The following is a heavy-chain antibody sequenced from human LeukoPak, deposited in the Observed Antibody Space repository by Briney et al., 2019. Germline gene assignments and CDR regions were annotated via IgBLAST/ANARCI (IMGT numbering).Heavy chain of an antibody. V-gene: IGHV3-7*01. CDR2: IKQDGSEK. CDR1: GFTFTSHW. CDR3: ARVVDDTSVYRPFDY. J-gene: IGHJ4*02. D-gene: IGHD3-22*01. Sequence: GESLRLSCAASGFTFTSHWMSWVRQAPGKGLEWVAQIKQDGSEKYYVDSLKDRFTISRDNGKNSLHLQMNSLRAEDTAVYYCARVVDDTSVYRPFDYWGQGTLVTVSS.